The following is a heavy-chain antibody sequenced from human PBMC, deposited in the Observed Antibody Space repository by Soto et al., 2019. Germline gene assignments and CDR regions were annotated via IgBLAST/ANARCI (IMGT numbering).Heavy chain of an antibody. Sequence: QVQLVQSGAEVKKPGASVKVSCKASGYTFTSYDINWVRQATGQGLEWMGWMNPNSGNTGYAQKFQGRVTMTRNTSISTAYMELSSLRSEATAVYYCASVTPTEEEFYCSDGMGVWGQGTTVTVSS. J-gene: IGHJ6*01. CDR2: MNPNSGNT. CDR3: ASVTPTEEEFYCSDGMGV. V-gene: IGHV1-8*01. CDR1: GYTFTSYD.